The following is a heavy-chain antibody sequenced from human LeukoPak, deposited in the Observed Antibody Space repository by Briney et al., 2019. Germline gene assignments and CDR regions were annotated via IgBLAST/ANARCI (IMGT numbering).Heavy chain of an antibody. Sequence: GRSLRLSCAASGFTFSSYAMHWVRQAPGKGLEWVAVISYDGSNKYYADSVKGRFTISRDNSKNTLYLQMNSLRAEDTAVYYCARDDCSSISCYHNWFDPWGQGTLVAVSS. CDR3: ARDDCSSISCYHNWFDP. V-gene: IGHV3-30-3*01. CDR2: ISYDGSNK. D-gene: IGHD2-2*01. CDR1: GFTFSSYA. J-gene: IGHJ5*02.